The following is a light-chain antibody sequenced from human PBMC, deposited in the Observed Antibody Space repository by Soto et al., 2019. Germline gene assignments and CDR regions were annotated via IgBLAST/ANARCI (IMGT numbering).Light chain of an antibody. CDR2: DVS. Sequence: QSALTQPRSVSGSPGQSVTISCTGNSSDVGGYNYVSWYQQHPGKAPKLMIYDVSKWPSGVPDRFSGSKSGNTASLTISGLQAEDEAEYYCCSYAGNSLWVFGGGTKLTVL. CDR3: CSYAGNSLWV. V-gene: IGLV2-11*01. J-gene: IGLJ3*02. CDR1: SSDVGGYNY.